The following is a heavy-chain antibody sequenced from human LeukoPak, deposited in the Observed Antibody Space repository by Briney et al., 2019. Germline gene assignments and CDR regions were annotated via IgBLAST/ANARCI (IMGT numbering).Heavy chain of an antibody. CDR3: ARGGSWIGADY. D-gene: IGHD6-13*01. V-gene: IGHV4-59*08. CDR2: IYYSGST. Sequence: SETLSLTCTVSGDSTSTYYWSWIRQPPGKGLEWIGYIYYSGSTDYNPSLRSRVTISVDTSKNQFSLILSSVSAADTAVYFCARGGSWIGADYWGQGTLVTVSS. CDR1: GDSTSTYY. J-gene: IGHJ4*02.